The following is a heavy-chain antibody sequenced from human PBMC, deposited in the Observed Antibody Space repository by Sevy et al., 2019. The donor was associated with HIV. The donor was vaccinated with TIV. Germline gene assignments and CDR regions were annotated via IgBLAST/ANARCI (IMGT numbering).Heavy chain of an antibody. CDR3: ARRSSCCGDCYCLDD. V-gene: IGHV3-30*04. D-gene: IGHD2-21*02. CDR1: GFTFSHYA. J-gene: IGHJ4*02. Sequence: GGSLRLSCAASGFTFSHYALHWVRQAPGKGLEWVAIMSYVGNSENYADSVKGRFTISRDNSQNALYLQMNSLRAEDTFLYYCARRSSCCGDCYCLDDWGQGTLVTVSS. CDR2: MSYVGNSE.